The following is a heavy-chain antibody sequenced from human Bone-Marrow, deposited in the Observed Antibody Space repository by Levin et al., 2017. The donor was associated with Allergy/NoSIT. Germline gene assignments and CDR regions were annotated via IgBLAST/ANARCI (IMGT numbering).Heavy chain of an antibody. V-gene: IGHV3-23*01. CDR1: GFTFSSYA. CDR3: AKHLIAARLNYYYGMDV. J-gene: IGHJ6*02. CDR2: ISGSGGST. Sequence: GESLKISCAASGFTFSSYAMSWVRQAPGKGLEWVSAISGSGGSTYYADSVKGRFTISRDNSKNTLYLQMNSLRAEDTAVYYCAKHLIAARLNYYYGMDVWGQGTTVTVSS. D-gene: IGHD6-6*01.